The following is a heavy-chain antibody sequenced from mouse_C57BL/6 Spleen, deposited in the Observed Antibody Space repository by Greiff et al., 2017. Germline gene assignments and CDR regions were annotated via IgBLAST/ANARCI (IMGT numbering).Heavy chain of an antibody. D-gene: IGHD1-1*01. Sequence: QVHVKQSGAELVKPGASVKLSCKASGYTFTEYTIHWVKQRSGQGLEWIGWFYPGSGSIKYNEKFKDKATLTADKSSSTVYMELSRLTSEDSAVYFCARHEEGSDYYGSSWDYFDYWGQGTTLTVSS. V-gene: IGHV1-62-2*01. J-gene: IGHJ2*01. CDR2: FYPGSGSI. CDR3: ARHEEGSDYYGSSWDYFDY. CDR1: GYTFTEYT.